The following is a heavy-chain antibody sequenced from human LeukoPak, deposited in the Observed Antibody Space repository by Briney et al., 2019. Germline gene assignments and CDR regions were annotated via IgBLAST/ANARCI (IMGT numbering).Heavy chain of an antibody. CDR3: ARGREYCSSGTCYFIDY. V-gene: IGHV1-8*01. J-gene: IGHJ4*02. Sequence: ASVKVSCKASGYTFTSYDINWVRQATGQGLEWMGWMNPNSGNTSYAQKFQGRVTMTRNTSISTAYMELSSLRSEDTAVYYCARGREYCSSGTCYFIDYWGQGTLVTVSS. CDR1: GYTFTSYD. CDR2: MNPNSGNT. D-gene: IGHD2-15*01.